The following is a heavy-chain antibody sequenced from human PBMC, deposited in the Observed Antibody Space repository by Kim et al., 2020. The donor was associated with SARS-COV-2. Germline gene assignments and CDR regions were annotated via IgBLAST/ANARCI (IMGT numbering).Heavy chain of an antibody. V-gene: IGHV4-34*01. CDR3: ARVRLLYYYYYYGMDV. J-gene: IGHJ6*02. Sequence: SLKGRVTITVDTSKNQFSLKLSSVTAADTAVYYCARVRLLYYYYYYGMDVWGQGTTVTVSS. D-gene: IGHD2-21*01.